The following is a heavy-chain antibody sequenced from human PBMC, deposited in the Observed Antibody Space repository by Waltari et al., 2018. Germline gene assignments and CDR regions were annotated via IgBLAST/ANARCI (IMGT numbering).Heavy chain of an antibody. CDR2: IIPIFGTA. CDR1: GGTFSSYA. Sequence: QVQLVQSGAEVKKPGSSVKVSCKASGGTFSSYAISWVRQAPGQGLEWMGGIIPIFGTANYAQKFQGRVTKTADEATSTAYMEGSSLRSEDKAVYDCARLATVVTSVLRYYYYGMDVRGQGTTVTVSS. D-gene: IGHD4-17*01. CDR3: ARLATVVTSVLRYYYYGMDV. J-gene: IGHJ6*02. V-gene: IGHV1-69*01.